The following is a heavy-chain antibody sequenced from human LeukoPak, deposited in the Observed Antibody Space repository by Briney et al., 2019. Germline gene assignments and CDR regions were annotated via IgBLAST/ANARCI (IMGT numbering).Heavy chain of an antibody. CDR3: AKDSAARSWNWFDP. CDR1: GFTFSSYA. D-gene: IGHD6-6*01. J-gene: IGHJ5*02. Sequence: GGSLRLSCAASGFTFSSYAMSWVRQAPGKGLEWVPAISGSGGSTYYADSVKGRFTISRDNSKNTLYLQMNSLRAEDTAVYYCAKDSAARSWNWFDPWGQGTLVTVSS. CDR2: ISGSGGST. V-gene: IGHV3-23*01.